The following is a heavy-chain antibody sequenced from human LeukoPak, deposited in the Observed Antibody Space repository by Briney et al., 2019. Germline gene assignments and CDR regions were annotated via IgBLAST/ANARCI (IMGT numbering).Heavy chain of an antibody. CDR2: IYSGGHT. Sequence: GGSLRLSCAVSGFTVSNNYMSWVRQAPGKGLEWVSVIYSGGHTYYPDSVRGRFTISRDNSKNTLYLQMNSLRAEDTAVYYCARLSTAAGVYAFDIWGQGTMVTVSS. CDR1: GFTVSNNY. D-gene: IGHD6-25*01. J-gene: IGHJ3*02. CDR3: ARLSTAAGVYAFDI. V-gene: IGHV3-66*04.